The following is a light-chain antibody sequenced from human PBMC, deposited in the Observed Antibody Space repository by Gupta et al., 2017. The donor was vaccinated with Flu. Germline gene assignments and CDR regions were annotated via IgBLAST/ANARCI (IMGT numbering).Light chain of an antibody. Sequence: SESVGDRGTITCQARQDIRQFLNWYEKKPGKAPQLLIYDASNWEKGGKSKFSGSGDGTKINFTITSRQPEDIETYYCQQENNLHPIFTFGHGTKVDIK. J-gene: IGKJ3*01. V-gene: IGKV1-33*01. CDR2: DAS. CDR3: QQENNLHPIFT. CDR1: QDIRQF.